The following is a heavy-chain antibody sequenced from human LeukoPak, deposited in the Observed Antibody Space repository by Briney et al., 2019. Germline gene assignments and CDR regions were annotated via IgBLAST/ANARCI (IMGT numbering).Heavy chain of an antibody. Sequence: GGSLRLSCAASGFTFSHHYMSWIRQAPGKGLEWISYITRSGAFYADSVKGRFTISEDNAKNSLYLQMNSLRVEDTAVYYCARDGDTTSKVDYLGQGTLVTVSS. V-gene: IGHV3-11*01. CDR2: ITRSGA. CDR3: ARDGDTTSKVDY. CDR1: GFTFSHHY. D-gene: IGHD7-27*01. J-gene: IGHJ4*02.